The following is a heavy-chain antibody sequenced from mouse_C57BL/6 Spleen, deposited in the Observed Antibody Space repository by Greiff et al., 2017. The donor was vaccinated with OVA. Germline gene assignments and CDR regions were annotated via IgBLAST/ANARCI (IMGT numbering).Heavy chain of an antibody. D-gene: IGHD1-1*01. J-gene: IGHJ1*03. V-gene: IGHV3-1*01. CDR1: GYSITSGYD. Sequence: EVKLVESGPGMVKPSQSLSLTCTVTGYSITSGYDWHWIRHFPGNKLEWMGYISYSGSTNYNPSLKSRISITHDTSKNHFFLKLNSVTTEDTATYYCARGGDYYGSSYGYFDVWGTGTTVTVSS. CDR3: ARGGDYYGSSYGYFDV. CDR2: ISYSGST.